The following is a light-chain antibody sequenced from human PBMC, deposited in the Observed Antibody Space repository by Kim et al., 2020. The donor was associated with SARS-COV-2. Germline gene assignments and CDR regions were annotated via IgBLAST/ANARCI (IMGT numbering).Light chain of an antibody. CDR3: QSYDSSNHWV. V-gene: IGLV6-57*02. CDR1: SGCIASNY. Sequence: KTVTISCTGSSGCIASNYVQWYQQRPGSAPTTVIYEDNQRPSGVPDRFSGSIDSSSNSASLTISGLKTEDEADYYCQSYDSSNHWVFGGGTQLTVL. J-gene: IGLJ3*02. CDR2: EDN.